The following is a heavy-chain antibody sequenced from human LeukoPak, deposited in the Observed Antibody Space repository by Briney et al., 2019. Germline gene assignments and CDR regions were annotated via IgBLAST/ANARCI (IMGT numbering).Heavy chain of an antibody. CDR1: GGSISSYY. CDR2: IYYSGST. D-gene: IGHD2-15*01. CDR3: ARGYCSGGSCRPVPYYFDY. J-gene: IGHJ4*02. Sequence: KPSETLSLTCTVSGGSISSYYWSWIRQPPGKGLEWIGYIYYSGSTNYNPSLKSRVTISVDTSKNQFSLKLSSVTAADTAVYYCARGYCSGGSCRPVPYYFDYWGQGTLVTVSS. V-gene: IGHV4-59*01.